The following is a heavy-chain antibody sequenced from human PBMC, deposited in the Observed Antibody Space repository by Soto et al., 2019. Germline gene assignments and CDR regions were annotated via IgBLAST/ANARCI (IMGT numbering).Heavy chain of an antibody. V-gene: IGHV6-1*01. CDR3: ARVHCSAGTCLDGLDF. CDR1: GDSVASNGAC. D-gene: IGHD2-15*01. Sequence: PSQTLSLTCVISGDSVASNGACWNWIRQSPSRGLQWRGRIYYRSKWFHDYAASVESRMAINPDTSRNQFSLQLNYVTPEDTAVYYCARVHCSAGTCLDGLDFWGQGTAVTVSS. CDR2: IYYRSKWFH. J-gene: IGHJ6*02.